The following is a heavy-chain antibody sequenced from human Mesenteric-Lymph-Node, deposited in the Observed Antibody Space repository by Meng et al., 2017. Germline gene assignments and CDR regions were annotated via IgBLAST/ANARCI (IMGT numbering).Heavy chain of an antibody. CDR1: GVSVSSNIAA. D-gene: IGHD5-12*01. V-gene: IGHV6-1*01. J-gene: IGHJ3*02. CDR3: ARDEPRRYNGPYNSDAFDI. CDR2: TYYRSKWYN. Sequence: SQTLSLTWYILGVSVSSNIAAWNWIRQSPSSGLEWLGRTYYRSKWYNDYAVSVKSRITISPDTSKNQFSLQLNSVTPDDTALYYCARDEPRRYNGPYNSDAFDIWGQGTMVTVSS.